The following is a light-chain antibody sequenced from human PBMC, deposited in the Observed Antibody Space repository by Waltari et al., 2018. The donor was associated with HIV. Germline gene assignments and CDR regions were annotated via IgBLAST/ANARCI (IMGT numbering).Light chain of an antibody. CDR3: SSYTSSSTYV. J-gene: IGLJ1*01. CDR2: DVS. Sequence: QSALTQPASVSGSPGQSIHISCTGTSSEVGAYNYVSWYQQHPGKTPKLMIYDVSNRPSGISNRFSGSKSGNTASLTISGLQAEDEADYYCSSYTSSSTYVFGTGTKVTVL. CDR1: SSEVGAYNY. V-gene: IGLV2-14*03.